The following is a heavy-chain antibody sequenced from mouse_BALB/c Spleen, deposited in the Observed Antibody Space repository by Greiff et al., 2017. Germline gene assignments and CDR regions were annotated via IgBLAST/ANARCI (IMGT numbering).Heavy chain of an antibody. CDR2: IYPGDGDT. CDR1: GYAFSSYW. CDR3: ARSRLGPSSFAY. J-gene: IGHJ3*01. V-gene: IGHV1-80*01. D-gene: IGHD3-1*01. Sequence: QVHVKQSGAELVRPGSSVKISCKASGYAFSSYWMNWVKQRPGQGLEWIGQIYPGDGDTNYNGKFKGKATLTADKSSSTAYMQLSSLTSEDSAVYFCARSRLGPSSFAYWGQGTLVTVSA.